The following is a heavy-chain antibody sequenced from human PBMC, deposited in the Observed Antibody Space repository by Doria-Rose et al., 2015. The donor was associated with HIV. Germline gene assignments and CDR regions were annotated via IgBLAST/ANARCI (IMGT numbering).Heavy chain of an antibody. Sequence: VQLVQSGGGLVRPGGSLRLSCATSGFTFRSHRINWVRQATGKGMEWIYSISSTSAYIHYAHSVRGRFTITRDSDRISLYLQMDSLRAEYTSFYYWAPGVSLDYWGQGTLFSVSS. J-gene: IGHJ4*02. CDR2: ISSTSAYI. CDR1: GFTFRSHR. V-gene: IGHV3-21*01. D-gene: IGHD3-10*01. CDR3: APGVSLDY.